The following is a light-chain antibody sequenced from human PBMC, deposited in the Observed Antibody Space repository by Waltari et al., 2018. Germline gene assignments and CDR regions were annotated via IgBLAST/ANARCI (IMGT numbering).Light chain of an antibody. Sequence: QSVLTQPASMSGAPGQRVTISCTGSSSNIGAGHDVHWYQCLPGAAPRLLIYSNSHRPSGVPGRFSGSRSGSSASLVITGLQTEDEATYYCQSYVSTHVIFGGGTKLTVL. J-gene: IGLJ2*01. CDR2: SNS. V-gene: IGLV1-40*01. CDR1: SSNIGAGHD. CDR3: QSYVSTHVI.